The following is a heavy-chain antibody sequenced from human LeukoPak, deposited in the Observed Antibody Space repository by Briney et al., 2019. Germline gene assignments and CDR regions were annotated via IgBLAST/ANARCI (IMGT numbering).Heavy chain of an antibody. CDR1: GFTFSSYA. V-gene: IGHV3-23*01. D-gene: IGHD1-20*01. J-gene: IGHJ4*02. CDR2: ISGSGGST. CDR3: AKGVTGTPY. Sequence: PGGSLRLSCAASGFTFSSYAMSWVRQAPGKGLEWVSTISGSGGSTYYADSVKGRFTISRDNTKNTLYLQTNSLSAEDTAVYYCAKGVTGTPYWGQGTLVTVSS.